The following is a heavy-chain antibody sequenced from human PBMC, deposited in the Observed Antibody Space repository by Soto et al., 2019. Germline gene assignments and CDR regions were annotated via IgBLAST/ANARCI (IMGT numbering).Heavy chain of an antibody. CDR2: IYYSGST. D-gene: IGHD1-1*01. CDR1: GGSISSYY. J-gene: IGHJ6*02. V-gene: IGHV4-59*01. CDR3: ARHQRIGGLDV. Sequence: QVQLQESGPGLVKPSETLSLTCNVSGGSISSYYWSWIRQPPGKGLEWIGYIYYSGSTNYNPSLKCRLTISVDTSKNQFALMLGSVTAADTAVYYCARHQRIGGLDVWGQGTTVTVSS.